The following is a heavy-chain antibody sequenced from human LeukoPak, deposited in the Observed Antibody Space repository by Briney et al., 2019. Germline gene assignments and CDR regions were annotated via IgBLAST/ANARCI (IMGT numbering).Heavy chain of an antibody. CDR2: VGISSGNT. CDR1: GFTFSVYS. D-gene: IGHD5-12*01. CDR3: ARDHRYAFDN. Sequence: GGSLRLSCGASGFTFSVYSMNWVRQAPGKGLEWISYVGISSGNTKYAASVKGRFTISGDRAKNSVFLQMNNLRVEDTAVYYCARDHRYAFDNWGQGTLVTVSS. J-gene: IGHJ4*02. V-gene: IGHV3-48*04.